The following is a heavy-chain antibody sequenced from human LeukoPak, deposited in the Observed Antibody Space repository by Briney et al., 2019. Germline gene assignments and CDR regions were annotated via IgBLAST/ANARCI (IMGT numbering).Heavy chain of an antibody. CDR1: GYTFTSYG. J-gene: IGHJ4*02. CDR3: ARSTPPDHLPGY. Sequence: ASVKVSCXASGYTFTSYGISWVRQARGQGLEWMGWISAYNGNTNYAQKLQGRVTMTTDTSTSTAYMELRSLRSDDTAVYYCARSTPPDHLPGYWGQGTLVTVSS. D-gene: IGHD1-14*01. CDR2: ISAYNGNT. V-gene: IGHV1-18*01.